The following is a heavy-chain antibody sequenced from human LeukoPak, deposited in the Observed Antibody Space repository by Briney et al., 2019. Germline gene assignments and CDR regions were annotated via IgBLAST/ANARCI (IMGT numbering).Heavy chain of an antibody. CDR1: GFSFSNRW. J-gene: IGHJ4*02. Sequence: NSGGSLRLSCAASGFSFSNRWMSWVRQAPGQGLEWVGRIKSKTNGETTDYAAPVKGRFTISRDDSKNMLYLQMNSLKTEDTAVYYCTTETYPGYSYGPCFNNWGQGTLVTVSS. D-gene: IGHD5-18*01. V-gene: IGHV3-15*01. CDR3: TTETYPGYSYGPCFNN. CDR2: IKSKTNGETT.